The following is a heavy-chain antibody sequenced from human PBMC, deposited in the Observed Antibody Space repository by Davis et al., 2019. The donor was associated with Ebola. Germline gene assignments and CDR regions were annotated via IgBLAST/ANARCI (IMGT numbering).Heavy chain of an antibody. J-gene: IGHJ3*02. V-gene: IGHV6-1*01. Sequence: PSETLSLTCDISGDSVSSGGWNWIRQSPSRGLEWLGRTYYNSKWYYDYAVSVKSRITINPDTSKNQFSLHLNSVTPEDTAVYYCARGFLRDGFDIWGQGTMITVSS. D-gene: IGHD3-3*01. CDR1: GDSVSSGG. CDR2: TYYNSKWYY. CDR3: ARGFLRDGFDI.